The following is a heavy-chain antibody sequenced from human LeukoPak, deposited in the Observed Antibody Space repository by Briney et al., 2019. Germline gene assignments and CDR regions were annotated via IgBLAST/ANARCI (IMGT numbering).Heavy chain of an antibody. V-gene: IGHV3-30-3*01. D-gene: IGHD2-2*01. Sequence: GGSLRLSCAASGFTFSSYAMRWVRQAPGKGLEWVAVISYDGSNKYYADSVKGRFTISRDNSKNTLYLQMNSVRGEHTAVYYCESLPDCSSPSCPPPWFDPWGQGTLVTVSS. J-gene: IGHJ5*02. CDR1: GFTFSSYA. CDR3: ESLPDCSSPSCPPPWFDP. CDR2: ISYDGSNK.